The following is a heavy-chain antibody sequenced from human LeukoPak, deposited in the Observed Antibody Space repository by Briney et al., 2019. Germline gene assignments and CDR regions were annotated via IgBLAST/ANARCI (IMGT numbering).Heavy chain of an antibody. Sequence: ASVKVSCKASGYTFTSYYMHWVRQAPGQGLEWMGIINPSGGSTSYAQKFQGRVTMTRDTSTSTVYMELSSLRSEDTAVYYCARDLFRGKSEVGATRGREYYYYGMDVWGQGTTVTVSS. CDR3: ARDLFRGKSEVGATRGREYYYYGMDV. V-gene: IGHV1-46*01. J-gene: IGHJ6*02. CDR1: GYTFTSYY. CDR2: INPSGGST. D-gene: IGHD1-26*01.